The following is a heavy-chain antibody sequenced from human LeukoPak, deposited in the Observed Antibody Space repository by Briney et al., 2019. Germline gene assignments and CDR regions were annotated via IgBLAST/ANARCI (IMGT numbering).Heavy chain of an antibody. V-gene: IGHV1-8*01. J-gene: IGHJ4*02. Sequence: APVKVSCKASGYTFTSYDINWVRQATGQGLEWMGWMNPNSGNTGCAQKFQGRVTMTRNTSISTAYMELSSLRSEDTAVYYCAREQQLVFGYWGRGTLVTVSS. CDR2: MNPNSGNT. CDR3: AREQQLVFGY. D-gene: IGHD6-13*01. CDR1: GYTFTSYD.